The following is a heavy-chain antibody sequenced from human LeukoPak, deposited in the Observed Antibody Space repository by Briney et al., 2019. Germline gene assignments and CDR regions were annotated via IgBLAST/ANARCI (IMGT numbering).Heavy chain of an antibody. Sequence: PSETLSLTCTVSGGSISSGGYYWSWIRQPPGKGLEWIGYIHHSGSTYYNPSLKSRVTISVDRSKNQFSLKLSSVTAADTAVYYCARDPGSGYLDWGQGTLVTVSS. D-gene: IGHD3-3*01. CDR1: GGSISSGGYY. J-gene: IGHJ4*02. CDR3: ARDPGSGYLD. V-gene: IGHV4-30-2*01. CDR2: IHHSGST.